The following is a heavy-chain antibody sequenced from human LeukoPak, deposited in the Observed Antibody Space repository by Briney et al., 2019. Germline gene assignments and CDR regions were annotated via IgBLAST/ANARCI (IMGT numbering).Heavy chain of an antibody. V-gene: IGHV3-53*01. J-gene: IGHJ6*02. CDR1: GFTVSSNY. CDR3: ARAQYYDFWSGYYTPYYYYGMDV. D-gene: IGHD3-3*01. Sequence: GGSLRLSCAASGFTVSSNYMSWVRQAPGKGLEWVSVIYSGGSTYYADSVKGRFTISRDNAKKSLYLQMNSLGAEDTAVYYCARAQYYDFWSGYYTPYYYYGMDVWGQGTTVTVSS. CDR2: IYSGGST.